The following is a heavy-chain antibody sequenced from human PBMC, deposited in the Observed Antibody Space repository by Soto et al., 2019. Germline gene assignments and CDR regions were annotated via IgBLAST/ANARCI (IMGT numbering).Heavy chain of an antibody. CDR2: INHSGST. CDR1: GGSFSGYY. D-gene: IGHD3-10*01. V-gene: IGHV4-34*01. CDR3: ARGRAYYGSGSYYNWFDP. J-gene: IGHJ5*02. Sequence: PSETLSLTCAVYGGSFSGYYWSGIRQPPGKGLEWIGEINHSGSTNYNPSLKSRVTISVDTSKNQFSLKLSSVTAADTAVYYCARGRAYYGSGSYYNWFDPWGQGTLVTAPQ.